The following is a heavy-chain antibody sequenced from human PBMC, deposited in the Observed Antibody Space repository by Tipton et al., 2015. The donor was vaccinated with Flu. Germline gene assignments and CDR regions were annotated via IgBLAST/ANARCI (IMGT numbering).Heavy chain of an antibody. D-gene: IGHD3-10*01. J-gene: IGHJ4*02. CDR3: AREEAVDHFGSALRY. V-gene: IGHV4-4*07. Sequence: TLSLTCTVSADSITGYYWSWVRQSAGKGLEWIGRIYPGVSTNYNPSLKSRLTLSVDTSKRQFSLRLPSVTAADTAMYFCAREEAVDHFGSALRYWGQGTLVTVSS. CDR2: IYPGVST. CDR1: ADSITGYY.